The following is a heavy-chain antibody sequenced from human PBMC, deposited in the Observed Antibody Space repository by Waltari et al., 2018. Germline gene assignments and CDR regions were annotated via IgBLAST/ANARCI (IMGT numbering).Heavy chain of an antibody. CDR1: GFTFSSYA. D-gene: IGHD4-4*01. J-gene: IGHJ2*01. CDR2: IYSGGST. CDR3: AKHSNPYWYFDL. V-gene: IGHV3-23*03. Sequence: EVQLLESGGGLVQPGGSLRLSCAASGFTFSSYAMSWVRQAPGKGLEWVSVIYSGGSTYYADSVKGRFTISRDNSKNTLYLQMNSLRAEDTAVYYCAKHSNPYWYFDLWGRGTLVTVSS.